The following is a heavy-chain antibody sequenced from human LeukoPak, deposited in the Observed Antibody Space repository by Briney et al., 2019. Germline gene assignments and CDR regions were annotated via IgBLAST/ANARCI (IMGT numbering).Heavy chain of an antibody. Sequence: SETLSLTCTVSGGSVSGYYWNWIRQPAGRGLEWIGRIYTTGSTNYNLSLKSRVTMSVDTSKNQFSLKLFSVTAADTAVYYCARDLGGYNYGYSFDYWGQGTRVTVSS. CDR3: ARDLGGYNYGYSFDY. J-gene: IGHJ4*02. CDR1: GGSVSGYY. CDR2: IYTTGST. D-gene: IGHD5-18*01. V-gene: IGHV4-4*07.